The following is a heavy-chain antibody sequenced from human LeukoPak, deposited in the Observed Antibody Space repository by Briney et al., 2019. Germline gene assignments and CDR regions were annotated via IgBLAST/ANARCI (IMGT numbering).Heavy chain of an antibody. J-gene: IGHJ6*03. D-gene: IGHD3-16*01. V-gene: IGHV4-59*01. Sequence: PSEPLSLTCTVSGGSFTDYYWSWIRQSPGKGLEWIGYIYYTGTSYNPSLKSRVTISADTSKNQFSLKLISVTAADTAVYYCARGSFGAATGYYYYYMDVWGKGTTVTVSS. CDR2: IYYTGT. CDR1: GGSFTDYY. CDR3: ARGSFGAATGYYYYYMDV.